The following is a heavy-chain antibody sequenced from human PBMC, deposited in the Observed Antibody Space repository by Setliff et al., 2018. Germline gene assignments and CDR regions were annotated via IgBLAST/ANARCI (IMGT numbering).Heavy chain of an antibody. CDR3: ARCGCSGGSCYLPDY. D-gene: IGHD2-15*01. V-gene: IGHV4-34*01. CDR1: GGSFSGYY. CDR2: INHSGST. Sequence: SETLSLTCAVYGGSFSGYYWSWIRQPPGKGLEWIGEINHSGSTNYNPSLKSRVTISVDTSKNQFSLKLSSVTAADTAVYYCARCGCSGGSCYLPDYWGQGTLVTVSS. J-gene: IGHJ4*02.